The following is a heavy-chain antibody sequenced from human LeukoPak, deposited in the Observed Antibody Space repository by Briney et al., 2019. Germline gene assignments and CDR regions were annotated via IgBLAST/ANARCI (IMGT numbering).Heavy chain of an antibody. J-gene: IGHJ6*03. CDR2: ISSSSSYI. CDR1: GFTFSSYE. CDR3: ARGGSSWSLYYYYMDV. Sequence: GGSLRLSCAASGFTFSSYEMNWVRQAPGKGLEWVSSISSSSSYIYYADSVKGRFTISRDNAKNSLYLQMNSLRAEDTAVYYCARGGSSWSLYYYYMDVWGKGTTVTVSS. D-gene: IGHD6-13*01. V-gene: IGHV3-21*01.